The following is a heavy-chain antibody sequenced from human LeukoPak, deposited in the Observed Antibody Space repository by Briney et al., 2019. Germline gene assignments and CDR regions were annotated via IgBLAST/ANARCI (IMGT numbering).Heavy chain of an antibody. D-gene: IGHD6-13*01. CDR1: GFTFSSYA. CDR3: ARESSSWYQGDAFDI. V-gene: IGHV3-30-3*01. J-gene: IGHJ3*02. Sequence: GGSLRLSCAASGFTFSSYAMHWVRQAPGKGLEWVAVISYDGSNKYYADSVKGRFTISRDNSKNTLYLQMNSLRAEDTAVYYCARESSSWYQGDAFDIWGQGTMVTVSS. CDR2: ISYDGSNK.